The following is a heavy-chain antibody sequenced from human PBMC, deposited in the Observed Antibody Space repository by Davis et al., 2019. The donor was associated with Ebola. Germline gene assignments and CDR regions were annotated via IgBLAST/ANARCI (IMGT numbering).Heavy chain of an antibody. Sequence: PSETLSLTCSASGGTITYTSIYWGWIRQPPGKGPEWIGSVCYTGRTFYNPSLPSRVTISADTSENQFSLKLSSVTAAETAVYYCARQKRGYVYGAKQYYFDYWGQGTLVAVSS. CDR2: VCYTGRT. J-gene: IGHJ4*02. D-gene: IGHD5-18*01. CDR3: ARQKRGYVYGAKQYYFDY. CDR1: GGTITYTSIY. V-gene: IGHV4-39*01.